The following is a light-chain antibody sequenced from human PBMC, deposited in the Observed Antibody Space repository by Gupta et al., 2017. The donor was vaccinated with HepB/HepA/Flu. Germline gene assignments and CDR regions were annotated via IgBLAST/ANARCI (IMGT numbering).Light chain of an antibody. V-gene: IGLV1-40*01. CDR3: QSYDNSLSGYV. Sequence: QSVLTQPPSVSGAPGQRVTISCPGSRSNIGAGYSVHWYQQLPGTAPKLVIFGNNNRPSGVPDRFSGSKSVTSASLAITGLQTEDEADYYCQSYDNSLSGYVFGTGTKVTVL. J-gene: IGLJ1*01. CDR2: GNN. CDR1: RSNIGAGYS.